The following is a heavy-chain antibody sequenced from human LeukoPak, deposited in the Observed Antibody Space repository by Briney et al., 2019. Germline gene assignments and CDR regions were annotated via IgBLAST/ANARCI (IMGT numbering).Heavy chain of an antibody. Sequence: GGSLRLSCAASGFTFSDYAMSWVRQAPGKGLEWVSAISGSGGSTYYADSVKGRFTISRDNSKNTLYLQMNSLRAEDTAVYYCAKDTAYYYDSSGYPHWYFDLWGRGTLVTVSS. J-gene: IGHJ2*01. D-gene: IGHD3-22*01. CDR1: GFTFSDYA. CDR2: ISGSGGST. V-gene: IGHV3-23*01. CDR3: AKDTAYYYDSSGYPHWYFDL.